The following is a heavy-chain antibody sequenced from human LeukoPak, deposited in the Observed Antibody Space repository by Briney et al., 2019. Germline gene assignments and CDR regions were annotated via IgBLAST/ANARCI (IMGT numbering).Heavy chain of an antibody. D-gene: IGHD6-13*01. CDR2: IRQDGGEK. CDR3: ARDGTAAGSYFDL. CDR1: GFTFSDYW. Sequence: GGSLRLSCAVSGFTFSDYWMNWVRQAPGKGLEWVASIRQDGGEKSYVDSVKGRLTISRDNTKHSLYLQMSSLRAEDTGVYYCARDGTAAGSYFDLWGQGTLVTVSS. V-gene: IGHV3-7*01. J-gene: IGHJ4*02.